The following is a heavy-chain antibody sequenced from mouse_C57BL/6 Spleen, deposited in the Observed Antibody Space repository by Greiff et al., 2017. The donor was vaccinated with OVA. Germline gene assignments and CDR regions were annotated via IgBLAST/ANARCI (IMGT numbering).Heavy chain of an antibody. J-gene: IGHJ4*01. V-gene: IGHV1-26*01. CDR2: INPNNGGT. Sequence: VQLQQSGPELVKPGASVKISCKASGYTFTDYYMNWVKQSHGKSLEWIGAINPNNGGTSYNQKFKGKATLTVDKSSSTAYMELRSLTSEDSAVYYCARRKPYYYGSSPYAMDYWGQGTSVTVSS. CDR3: ARRKPYYYGSSPYAMDY. CDR1: GYTFTDYY. D-gene: IGHD1-1*01.